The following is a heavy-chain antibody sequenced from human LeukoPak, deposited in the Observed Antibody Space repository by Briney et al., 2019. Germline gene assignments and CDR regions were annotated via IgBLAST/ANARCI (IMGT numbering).Heavy chain of an antibody. D-gene: IGHD6-13*01. CDR3: ATRYSSSWYYYYGMDV. CDR1: GFTFSSYA. CDR2: ISGSGGST. Sequence: PGGSLRLSCAASGFTFSSYAMSWVRQAPGKGLGWVSAISGSGGSTYYADSVKGRFTISRDNSKNTLYLQMNSLRAEDTAVYYCATRYSSSWYYYYGMDVWGQGTTVTVSS. J-gene: IGHJ6*02. V-gene: IGHV3-23*01.